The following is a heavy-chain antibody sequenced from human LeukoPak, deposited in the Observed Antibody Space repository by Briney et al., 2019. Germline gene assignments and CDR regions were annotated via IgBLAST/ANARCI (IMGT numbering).Heavy chain of an antibody. D-gene: IGHD3-22*01. V-gene: IGHV3-66*01. J-gene: IGHJ4*02. CDR1: GFTVSSNY. CDR3: ARELPYPHYYYDSRSDY. CDR2: IYSGGST. Sequence: QAGGSLRLSCAASGFTVSSNYMSWVRQAPGKGLEWVSVIYSGGSTYYADSVKGRFTISRDNSKNTLYLQMNSLRAEDTAVYYCARELPYPHYYYDSRSDYWGQGTLVTVSS.